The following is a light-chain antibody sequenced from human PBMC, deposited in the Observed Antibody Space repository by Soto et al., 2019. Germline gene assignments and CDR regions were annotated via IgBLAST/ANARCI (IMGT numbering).Light chain of an antibody. J-gene: IGLJ2*01. CDR1: NSDIGIYNL. CDR2: EVA. V-gene: IGLV2-23*02. Sequence: QAVVTQPASVSGSPGQSITISCTGTNSDIGIYNLVSWYQQHPGKVPKVIIYEVAKRPSGVSDRFSGSKSGNTASLTISGLQAEDEADYYCCSYAGTTTFVVFGGGTKLTVL. CDR3: CSYAGTTTFVV.